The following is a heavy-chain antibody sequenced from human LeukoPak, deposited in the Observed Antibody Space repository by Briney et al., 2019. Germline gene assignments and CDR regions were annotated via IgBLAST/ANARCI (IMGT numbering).Heavy chain of an antibody. CDR1: GFTVSSNY. V-gene: IGHV3-23*01. Sequence: PGGSLRLSCAASGFTVSSNYMSWVRQAPGKGLEWVSGISGSGGSTYYADSVKGRFTISRDNSKNTLYLQMNSLRAEDTAIYYCAKAAIGGYYYDSSGYYFDYWGQGTLVTVSS. D-gene: IGHD3-22*01. CDR3: AKAAIGGYYYDSSGYYFDY. J-gene: IGHJ4*02. CDR2: ISGSGGST.